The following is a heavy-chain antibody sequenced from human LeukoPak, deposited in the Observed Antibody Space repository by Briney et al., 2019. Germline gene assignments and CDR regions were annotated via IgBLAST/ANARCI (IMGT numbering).Heavy chain of an antibody. Sequence: ASVKVSCKASGYTFTSYGISWVRQAPGQGLGWMGWISAYNGNTNYAQKLQGRVTMTTDTSTSTAYMELRSLRSDDTAVYYCARWVPYCSSTSCYSGWFDPWGQGTLVTVSS. J-gene: IGHJ5*02. CDR1: GYTFTSYG. V-gene: IGHV1-18*01. CDR2: ISAYNGNT. CDR3: ARWVPYCSSTSCYSGWFDP. D-gene: IGHD2-2*02.